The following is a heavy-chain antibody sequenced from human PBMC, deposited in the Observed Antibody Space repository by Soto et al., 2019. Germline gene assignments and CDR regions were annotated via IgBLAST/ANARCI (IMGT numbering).Heavy chain of an antibody. CDR3: ARGSGPRGRPY. J-gene: IGHJ1*01. CDR1: GFIFTNYW. D-gene: IGHD3-16*01. Sequence: PGGSLRLSCAASGFIFTNYWMHWVRQVPGERLVWVARISGDGATTTYVDSAKGRFTISKDNAKNTVYLQMNGLRTEDTAVYYCARGSGPRGRPYWGQGITVTVSS. CDR2: ISGDGATT. V-gene: IGHV3-74*01.